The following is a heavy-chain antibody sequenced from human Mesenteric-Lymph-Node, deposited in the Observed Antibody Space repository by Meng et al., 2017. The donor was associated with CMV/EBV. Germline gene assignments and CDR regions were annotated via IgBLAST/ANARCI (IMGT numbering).Heavy chain of an antibody. V-gene: IGHV3-21*01. J-gene: IGHJ1*01. CDR1: GFTFSSYS. CDR3: ARDHSGIAAAVQH. D-gene: IGHD6-13*01. CDR2: ISSSSSYI. Sequence: CAASGFTFSSYSMNWVRQAPGKGMEWVSYISSSSSYIYYADSVKGRFTISRDNAKNSLYLQMNSLRAEDTAVYYCARDHSGIAAAVQHWGQGTLVTVSS.